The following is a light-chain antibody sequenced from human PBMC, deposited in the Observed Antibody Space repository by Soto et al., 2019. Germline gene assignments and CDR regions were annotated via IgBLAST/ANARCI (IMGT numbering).Light chain of an antibody. J-gene: IGKJ1*01. Sequence: EIVMTQSPDTLSLSPGERATLSCRASQSVGSNLAWYQQKPGQAPRLLFYAASTRASDIPGRFSGSGSGTEFTLTISSLQSEDFAVYYCQQYNEWPRTIGQGTKVEIK. CDR1: QSVGSN. CDR3: QQYNEWPRT. CDR2: AAS. V-gene: IGKV3-15*01.